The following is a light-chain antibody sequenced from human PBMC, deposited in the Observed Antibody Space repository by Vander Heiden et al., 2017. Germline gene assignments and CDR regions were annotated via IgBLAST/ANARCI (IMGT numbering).Light chain of an antibody. CDR3: QQRRDWPLT. CDR1: QGVSSY. J-gene: IGKJ4*01. V-gene: IGKV3-11*01. Sequence: EFVLTQSPATLSLSPGERATLPCRASQGVSSYLAWYQQKPGQAPRLLIYDASNRAAGIPARFSGSGSGTDFTLTISSLEPEDFAVYYCQQRRDWPLTFGGGTKVEIK. CDR2: DAS.